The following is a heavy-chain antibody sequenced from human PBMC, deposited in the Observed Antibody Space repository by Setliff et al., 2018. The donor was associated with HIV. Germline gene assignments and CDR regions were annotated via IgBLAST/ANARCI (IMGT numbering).Heavy chain of an antibody. J-gene: IGHJ4*02. Sequence: SVKVSCKAFGYTFTSYGINWVRQAPGQGLEWMGGIIPIFGTANYAQKFQGRVTITTDESTSTAYMNLSSLRSEDTATYYCARAGHYDSSDYYYGKYWGQGTLVTVSS. D-gene: IGHD3-22*01. CDR3: ARAGHYDSSDYYYGKY. CDR2: IIPIFGTA. V-gene: IGHV1-69*05. CDR1: GYTFTSYG.